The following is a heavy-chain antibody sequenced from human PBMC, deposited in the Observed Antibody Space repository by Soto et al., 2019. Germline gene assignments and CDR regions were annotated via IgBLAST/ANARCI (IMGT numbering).Heavy chain of an antibody. J-gene: IGHJ5*02. Sequence: GGSLRLSCVASGFTFSDYGMHWVRQAPGKGLEWVAVISYDGNNKYYADSVKGRFTISRDNSKNTLYLQMNSLRTEDTAIYYCAKDSMTIFGSSESWGQGTLVTVSS. CDR2: ISYDGNNK. D-gene: IGHD3-3*01. CDR3: AKDSMTIFGSSES. V-gene: IGHV3-30*18. CDR1: GFTFSDYG.